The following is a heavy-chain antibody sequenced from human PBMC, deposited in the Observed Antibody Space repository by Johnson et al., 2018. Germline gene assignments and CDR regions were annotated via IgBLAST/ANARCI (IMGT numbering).Heavy chain of an antibody. D-gene: IGHD3-10*01. V-gene: IGHV1-69*12. Sequence: QVQLVQSGAEVKKXGSSVKVXCKASGGTFSSYAISWVRQAPGQGLEWLGGIIPIFGTANYAQKFQGRVTITADESTTTAYMELSSLRSEDTAVYYCAREGGFTIRDAFDIWGQGTMVTVSS. CDR1: GGTFSSYA. CDR3: AREGGFTIRDAFDI. CDR2: IIPIFGTA. J-gene: IGHJ3*02.